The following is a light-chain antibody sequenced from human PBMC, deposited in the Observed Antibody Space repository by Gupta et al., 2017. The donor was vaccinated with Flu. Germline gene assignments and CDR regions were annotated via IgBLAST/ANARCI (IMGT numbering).Light chain of an antibody. CDR1: QNVLYSADNKNY. CDR2: WAS. Sequence: DIVMPQSPASLAVSLGERATINCKSSQNVLYSADNKNYLAWYQQRPERPTKLLIYWASTRAAGVPDRFSGSGSGTYFPLTISRLQADDVAVYCCQEYYRPLTFGQGTRLEIK. CDR3: QEYYRPLT. J-gene: IGKJ5*01. V-gene: IGKV4-1*01.